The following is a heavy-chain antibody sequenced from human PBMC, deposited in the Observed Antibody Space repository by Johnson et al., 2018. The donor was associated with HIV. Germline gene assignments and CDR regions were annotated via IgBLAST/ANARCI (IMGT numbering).Heavy chain of an antibody. J-gene: IGHJ3*02. D-gene: IGHD6-13*01. CDR2: MNADGKST. CDR1: GFTLINYW. CDR3: AREQELIGERAFDI. V-gene: IGHV3-74*01. Sequence: VQLVESGGGLVQPGGSLRLSCAASGFTLINYWMHWVRQAPGKGLVWVSRMNADGKSTTYADSVKGRFTISRDNAKNTLYLQMNSLRAEDTAVYYCAREQELIGERAFDIWGQGTMVTVSS.